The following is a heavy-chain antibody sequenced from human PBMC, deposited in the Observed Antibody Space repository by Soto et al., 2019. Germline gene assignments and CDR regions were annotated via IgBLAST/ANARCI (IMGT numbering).Heavy chain of an antibody. CDR3: ARGYDSSGYYYECFEP. V-gene: IGHV3-30-3*01. CDR1: GFTFSSYA. D-gene: IGHD3-22*01. J-gene: IGHJ5*02. Sequence: PGWSLRLSCAASGFTFSSYAMHLVRQAPGKGLEWVAVISYDGSNKYYADSVKGRFTISRDNSKNTLYLQMNSLRAEDTAVYYCARGYDSSGYYYECFEPWGEGTLVTVSS. CDR2: ISYDGSNK.